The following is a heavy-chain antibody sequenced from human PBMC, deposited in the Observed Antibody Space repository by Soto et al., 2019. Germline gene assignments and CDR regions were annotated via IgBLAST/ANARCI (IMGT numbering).Heavy chain of an antibody. J-gene: IGHJ4*02. CDR3: VKESAATAFGDY. V-gene: IGHV3-23*01. CDR1: VFTFSSFA. Sequence: GGSLRLSCAASVFTFSSFAMSWVRQAPGKWLEWFSAVSAGGYRTXXADSVKGRXTISRYNSENTXLLQLXIVRAEDTAXYFCVKESAATAFGDYWVQGAMVTVSS. D-gene: IGHD2-15*01. CDR2: VSAGGYRT.